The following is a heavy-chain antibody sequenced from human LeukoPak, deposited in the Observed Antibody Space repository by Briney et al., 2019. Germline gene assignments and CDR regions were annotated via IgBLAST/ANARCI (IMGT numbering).Heavy chain of an antibody. CDR1: GGSISSSNHY. CDR3: ARAFRARYFDL. Sequence: PSETLSLTCTVSGGSISSSNHYWGWIRQPPGKGLEWIGSIYYSGSTYYNPSLKSRVTISVDTSKNQFSLKLSSVTAADTAVYYCARAFRARYFDLWGRGTLVTVSS. J-gene: IGHJ2*01. V-gene: IGHV4-39*01. D-gene: IGHD2/OR15-2a*01. CDR2: IYYSGST.